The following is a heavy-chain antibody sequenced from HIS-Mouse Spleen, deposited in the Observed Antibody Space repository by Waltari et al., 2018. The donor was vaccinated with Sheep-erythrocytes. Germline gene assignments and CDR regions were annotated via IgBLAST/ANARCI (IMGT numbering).Heavy chain of an antibody. CDR1: GFTFSSYS. V-gene: IGHV3-21*01. Sequence: EVQLVESGGGLVKPGGSLRLSCAASGFTFSSYSMNWVRQAPGKGLEGVASSSSSSSYIYYADAVKGRFTISRDNAKNSLYLQMNSLRAEDTAVYYCARASIFGVVRGFDYWGQGTLVTVSS. CDR2: SSSSSSYI. D-gene: IGHD3-3*01. CDR3: ARASIFGVVRGFDY. J-gene: IGHJ4*02.